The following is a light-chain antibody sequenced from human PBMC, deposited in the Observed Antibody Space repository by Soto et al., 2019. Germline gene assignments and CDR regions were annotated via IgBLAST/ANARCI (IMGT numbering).Light chain of an antibody. CDR3: QQYDKFPSLT. V-gene: IGKV3-15*01. CDR1: QSVRSD. Sequence: EIVMTQSPATLSVSPGERATLSCRASQSVRSDLAWYQQKPGQAPRLLIYAASTRAPGIPARFSGSGSGTDFTLTISSLQSEDFALYYCQQYDKFPSLTFGGGTKVEIK. J-gene: IGKJ4*01. CDR2: AAS.